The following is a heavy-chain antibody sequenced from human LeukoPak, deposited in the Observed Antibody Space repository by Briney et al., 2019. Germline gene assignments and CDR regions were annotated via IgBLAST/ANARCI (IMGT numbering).Heavy chain of an antibody. CDR2: ISGSGGST. CDR1: GFTFSSYA. V-gene: IGHV3-23*01. CDR3: AKALIVGVTGGGFDI. J-gene: IGHJ3*02. Sequence: GGSLKLSCAASGFTFSSYAMSWVRQAPGKGLEWVSAISGSGGSTYHADSVKSRFTISRDNSKNTLYLQMNNLRAEDTAVYHCAKALIVGVTGGGFDIWGQGTMVTVSS. D-gene: IGHD1-26*01.